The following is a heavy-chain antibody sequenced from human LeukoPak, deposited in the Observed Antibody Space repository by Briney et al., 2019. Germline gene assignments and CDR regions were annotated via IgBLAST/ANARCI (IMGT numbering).Heavy chain of an antibody. J-gene: IGHJ4*02. V-gene: IGHV1-2*02. D-gene: IGHD3-10*01. CDR3: ARGLLWFGELVPFDY. Sequence: GASVKVSCKASGYTFTGYYMHWVRQAPGQGLEWMGWINPNSGGTNYAQKFQGRVTMTRDTSISTAYMELSRLRSDDTAVYYCARGLLWFGELVPFDYWGQGTLVTVSS. CDR2: INPNSGGT. CDR1: GYTFTGYY.